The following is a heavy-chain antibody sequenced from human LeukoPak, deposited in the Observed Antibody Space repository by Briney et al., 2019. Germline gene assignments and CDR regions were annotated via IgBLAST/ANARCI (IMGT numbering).Heavy chain of an antibody. CDR1: GGSISSYY. Sequence: SETLSLTCTVSGGSISSYYWSWIRQPPGKGLEWIGYIYYSGSTNYNPCLKSRVTISVDTSKNQSSLKLSSVTAADTAVYYCAREIPRVLGECFDPWGQGTLVTVSS. J-gene: IGHJ5*02. CDR3: AREIPRVLGECFDP. CDR2: IYYSGST. D-gene: IGHD4/OR15-4a*01. V-gene: IGHV4-59*01.